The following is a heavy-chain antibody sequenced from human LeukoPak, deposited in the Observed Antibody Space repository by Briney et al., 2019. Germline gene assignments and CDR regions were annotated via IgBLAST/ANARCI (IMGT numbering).Heavy chain of an antibody. CDR2: ITDSGGST. Sequence: GGSLRLSCAASGITFNNYAMSWVCQAPGKGLEWVSGITDSGGSTYYADSVKGRFTISRDNSKNTLYLQMNSLRAEDTAVYYCAKCASSGSWDAFDIWGQGTMVTVSS. CDR3: AKCASSGSWDAFDI. CDR1: GITFNNYA. D-gene: IGHD1-26*01. J-gene: IGHJ3*02. V-gene: IGHV3-23*01.